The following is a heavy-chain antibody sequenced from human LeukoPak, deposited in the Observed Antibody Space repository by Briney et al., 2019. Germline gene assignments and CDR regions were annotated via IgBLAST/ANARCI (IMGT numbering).Heavy chain of an antibody. CDR2: ISNNGGYT. J-gene: IGHJ4*02. V-gene: IGHV3-23*01. CDR1: GFNFSSSA. Sequence: GSLRLSCAASGFNFSSSAMSWVRQAPGKGLEWVSAISNNGGYTYYADSVQGRFTISRDNSKSTLCLQMNSLRAEDTAVYYCAKQLGYCSDGSCYFPYWGQGTLVTVSS. D-gene: IGHD2-15*01. CDR3: AKQLGYCSDGSCYFPY.